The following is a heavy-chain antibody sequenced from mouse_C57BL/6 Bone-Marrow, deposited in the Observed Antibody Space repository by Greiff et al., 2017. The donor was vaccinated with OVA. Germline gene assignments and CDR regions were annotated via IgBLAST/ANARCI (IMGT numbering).Heavy chain of an antibody. CDR2: IDPANGNT. CDR3: ASLYYYGSSPYYFDY. D-gene: IGHD1-1*01. Sequence: EVQLQQSVAELVRPGASVKLSCTASGFNIKNTYMHWVKQRPEQGLEWIGRIDPANGNTKYAPKFQGKATITADTSSNTAYLQLSSLTSEDTAIYYCASLYYYGSSPYYFDYWGQGTTLTVSS. V-gene: IGHV14-3*01. J-gene: IGHJ2*01. CDR1: GFNIKNTY.